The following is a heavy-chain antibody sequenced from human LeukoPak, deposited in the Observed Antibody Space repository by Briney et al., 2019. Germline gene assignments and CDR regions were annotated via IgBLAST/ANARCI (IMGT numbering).Heavy chain of an antibody. D-gene: IGHD4-17*01. CDR1: GYTFTDYY. CDR2: ISPDNGVT. J-gene: IGHJ4*02. V-gene: IGHV1-2*06. CDR3: ARKTTALDY. Sequence: ASVKVSCKTSGYTFTDYYLYWVPQAPGQGPEWMGRISPDNGVTKIAQKFQGRVTMTRDTSINTIYMELGRLTGDDTAVYYCARKTTALDYWGQGTQISV.